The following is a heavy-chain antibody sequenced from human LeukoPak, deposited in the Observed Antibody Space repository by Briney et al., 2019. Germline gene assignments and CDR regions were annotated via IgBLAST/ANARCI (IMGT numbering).Heavy chain of an antibody. CDR2: IYYSGST. CDR1: GGSISSSSYY. CDR3: ARAPSPPDYGDYGGSFDY. Sequence: SETLSLTCTVSGGSISSSSYYWGWIRQPPGKGLEWIGSIYYSGSTYYNPSLKSRVTISVDTSKNQFSLKLSSVTAADTAVYYCARAPSPPDYGDYGGSFDYWGQGTLVTVSS. V-gene: IGHV4-39*07. J-gene: IGHJ4*02. D-gene: IGHD4-17*01.